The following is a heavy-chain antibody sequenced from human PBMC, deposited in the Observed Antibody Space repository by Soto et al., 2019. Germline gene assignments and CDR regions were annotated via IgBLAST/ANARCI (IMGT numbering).Heavy chain of an antibody. V-gene: IGHV1-69*13. CDR3: ASRGTTHYDILTGPPSYYGMDV. J-gene: IGHJ6*02. CDR2: IIPIFGTA. CDR1: GGTFSSYA. D-gene: IGHD3-9*01. Sequence: LVKVSCKASGGTFSSYAISWVRQAPGQGLEWMGGIIPIFGTANYAQKFQGRVTITADESTSTAYMELSSLRSEDTAVYYCASRGTTHYDILTGPPSYYGMDVWGQGTTVTVFS.